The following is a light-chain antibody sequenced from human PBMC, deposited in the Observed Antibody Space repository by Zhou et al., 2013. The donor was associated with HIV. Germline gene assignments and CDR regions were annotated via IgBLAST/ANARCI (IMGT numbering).Light chain of an antibody. J-gene: IGLJ1*01. CDR2: EVN. CDR3: QSYDSSLSGYV. Sequence: QSALTQPPSASESPGQSVTISCTGTSSDVGGYDYVSWYQQLPGKAPKLIIYEVNKRPSGVPDRFSGSKSGTSASLAISGLRSEDEADYYCQSYDSSLSGYVFGTGTKVTVL. V-gene: IGLV2-8*01. CDR1: SSDVGGYDY.